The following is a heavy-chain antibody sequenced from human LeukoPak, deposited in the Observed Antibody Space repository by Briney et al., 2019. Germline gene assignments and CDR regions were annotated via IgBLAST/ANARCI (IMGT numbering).Heavy chain of an antibody. Sequence: GGSMRLSCAVSGFTFSSYAMSWVRQAPGKGLEWVSAISGSGGGTFYADSVRGRFTISRDNSKNTVYLQMNSLRAEDTAVYYCAKDYAGGWPKRGMDVWGKGATVTVSS. V-gene: IGHV3-23*01. D-gene: IGHD3-16*01. J-gene: IGHJ6*03. CDR3: AKDYAGGWPKRGMDV. CDR1: GFTFSSYA. CDR2: ISGSGGGT.